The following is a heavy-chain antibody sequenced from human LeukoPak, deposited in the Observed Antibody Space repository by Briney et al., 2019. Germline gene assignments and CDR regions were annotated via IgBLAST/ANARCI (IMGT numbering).Heavy chain of an antibody. J-gene: IGHJ3*02. V-gene: IGHV1-24*01. CDR3: ARDRHVVGAPPHAFGI. Sequence: GASVKVSCKVSGYTLTELSMHWVRQAPGKGLEWMGGFDPEDGETIYAQKLQGRVTMTTDTSTSTAYMEQRSLRSDDTAVYYCARDRHVVGAPPHAFGIWGQGTMVTVS. CDR1: GYTLTELS. D-gene: IGHD1-26*01. CDR2: FDPEDGET.